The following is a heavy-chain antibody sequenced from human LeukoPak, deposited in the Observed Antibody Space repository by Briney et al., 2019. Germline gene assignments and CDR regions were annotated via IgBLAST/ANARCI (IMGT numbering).Heavy chain of an antibody. J-gene: IGHJ5*02. D-gene: IGHD6-13*01. CDR2: IIPIFGTA. V-gene: IGHV1-69*05. Sequence: SVKVSCKASGGTFSSYAISRVRQAPGQGLEWMGGIIPIFGTANYAQKFQGRVTITTDESTSTAYMELSSLRSEDTAVYYCASGTGYSSSHDPWWFDPWGQGTLVTVSS. CDR3: ASGTGYSSSHDPWWFDP. CDR1: GGTFSSYA.